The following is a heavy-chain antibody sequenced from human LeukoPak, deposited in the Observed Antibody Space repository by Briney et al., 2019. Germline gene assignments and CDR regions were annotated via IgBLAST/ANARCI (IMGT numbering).Heavy chain of an antibody. CDR1: GYTFTRYY. Sequence: ASVKVSCKASGYTFTRYYMHCVRQAPGQGLEWMGWINPNSGGTNYAQKFQGRVTMTRDTSISTAYMELSRLRSDDTAVYYCARDSSSSYSSSWYYHYYGMDVWGQGTTVTVSS. CDR2: INPNSGGT. D-gene: IGHD6-13*01. CDR3: ARDSSSSYSSSWYYHYYGMDV. J-gene: IGHJ6*02. V-gene: IGHV1-2*02.